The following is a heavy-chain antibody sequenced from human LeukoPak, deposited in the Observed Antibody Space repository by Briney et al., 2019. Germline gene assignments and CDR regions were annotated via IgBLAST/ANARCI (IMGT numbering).Heavy chain of an antibody. CDR3: ARGSLVHYYGSGSYRIRAGFDY. J-gene: IGHJ4*02. CDR2: ISSSGRNI. V-gene: IGHV3-48*03. Sequence: GGSLRLSCAASEFTFSSYEMNWVRQAPGKGLEWVSYISSSGRNIYYADSVKGRFTISRDNAKNSLYLQVNSLRAEDTAVYYCARGSLVHYYGSGSYRIRAGFDYWGQGTLVTVSS. CDR1: EFTFSSYE. D-gene: IGHD3-10*01.